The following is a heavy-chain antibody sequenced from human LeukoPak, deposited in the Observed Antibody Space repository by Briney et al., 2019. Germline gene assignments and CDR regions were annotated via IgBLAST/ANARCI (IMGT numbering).Heavy chain of an antibody. J-gene: IGHJ5*02. V-gene: IGHV4-59*12. Sequence: SETLSLTCTVSGGSISSYYWSWIRQPPGKGLEWIGYISYRGSTNFNPSLKSRVTISVDTSKNQFSLKLSSVTAADTAVYYCAREGTAGTNLNWFDPWGQGTLVTVSS. CDR1: GGSISSYY. D-gene: IGHD1-1*01. CDR3: AREGTAGTNLNWFDP. CDR2: ISYRGST.